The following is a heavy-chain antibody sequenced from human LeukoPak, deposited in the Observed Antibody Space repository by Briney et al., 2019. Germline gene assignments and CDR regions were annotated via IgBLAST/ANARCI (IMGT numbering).Heavy chain of an antibody. D-gene: IGHD3-22*01. V-gene: IGHV3-23*01. CDR1: GFTFSSYA. Sequence: GGSLRLSCAASGFTFSSYAMSWVRQAPGKGLEWVSAISGSGGSTYYADSVKGRFTISRDNSKNTLYLQMNSLRTEDTAVYYCAKIGGEGYYYDSSGFADYWGQGTLVTVSS. CDR2: ISGSGGST. CDR3: AKIGGEGYYYDSSGFADY. J-gene: IGHJ4*02.